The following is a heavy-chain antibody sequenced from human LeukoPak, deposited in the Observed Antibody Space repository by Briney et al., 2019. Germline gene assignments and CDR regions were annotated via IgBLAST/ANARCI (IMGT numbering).Heavy chain of an antibody. CDR3: AKSRDDGTGYYYDY. Sequence: PGGSLRLSCEASGFSFYDYAMHWVRHAPGKGLEWVAGISRNSYNIAYGDSVKGRFTISRDNAKKSLSLQMNSLGTEDTAFYYCAKSRDDGTGYYYDYWGQGVLVTVAS. CDR1: GFSFYDYA. CDR2: ISRNSYNI. V-gene: IGHV3-9*01. D-gene: IGHD3-9*01. J-gene: IGHJ4*02.